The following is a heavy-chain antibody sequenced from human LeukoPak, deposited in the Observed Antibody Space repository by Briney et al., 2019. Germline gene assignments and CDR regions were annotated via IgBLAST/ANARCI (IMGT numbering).Heavy chain of an antibody. CDR3: ARERTITAVPGAFDI. V-gene: IGHV4-38-2*02. J-gene: IGHJ3*02. CDR1: GYSISSGYY. CDR2: IYYSGST. Sequence: TSETLSLTCTVSGYSISSGYYWGWIRQPPGKGLEWIGSIYYSGSTYYNLSLKSRVTISVDTSKNQFSLKLSSVTAADTAVYYCARERTITAVPGAFDIWGQGTMVTVSS. D-gene: IGHD1-14*01.